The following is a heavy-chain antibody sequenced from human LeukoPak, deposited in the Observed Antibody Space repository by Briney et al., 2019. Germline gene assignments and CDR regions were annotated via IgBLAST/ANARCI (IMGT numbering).Heavy chain of an antibody. V-gene: IGHV4-59*01. CDR3: ARDKKVVVPAAPYYYYYMDV. CDR1: GGSISSYY. CDR2: IYYSGST. Sequence: PSETLSLTCTVSGGSISSYYWSWIRQPPGKGLEWLGYIYYSGSTNYNPSLKSRVTISVDTSKNQFSLKLSSVTAADTAVYYCARDKKVVVPAAPYYYYYMDVWGKGTTVTVSS. D-gene: IGHD2-2*01. J-gene: IGHJ6*03.